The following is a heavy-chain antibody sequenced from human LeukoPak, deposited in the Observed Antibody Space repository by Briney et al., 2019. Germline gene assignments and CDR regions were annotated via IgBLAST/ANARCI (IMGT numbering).Heavy chain of an antibody. CDR2: ISSSSSYI. V-gene: IGHV3-21*01. J-gene: IGHJ6*03. Sequence: PGGSLRLSCAASGFTFSSYAMNWVRQAPGKGLEWVSSISSSSSYIYYADSVKGRFTISRDNAKNSLYLQMNSLRAEDTAVYYCARGPWGVVVPAALSVHMDVWGKGTTVTVSS. CDR1: GFTFSSYA. CDR3: ARGPWGVVVPAALSVHMDV. D-gene: IGHD2-2*01.